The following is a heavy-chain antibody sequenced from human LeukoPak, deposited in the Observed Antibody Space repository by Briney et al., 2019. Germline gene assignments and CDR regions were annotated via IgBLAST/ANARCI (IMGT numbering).Heavy chain of an antibody. D-gene: IGHD3-10*01. Sequence: PGGSLRLSCAASGFTFSSYGMHWVRQAPGKGLEWVAFIRYDGSNKYYADSVKGRFTISRDNSKNTLYLQMNSLRAEDTAVYYCAKDKGGNYYGSGSLNRWGQGTLVTVSS. CDR3: AKDKGGNYYGSGSLNR. J-gene: IGHJ4*02. CDR1: GFTFSSYG. V-gene: IGHV3-30*02. CDR2: IRYDGSNK.